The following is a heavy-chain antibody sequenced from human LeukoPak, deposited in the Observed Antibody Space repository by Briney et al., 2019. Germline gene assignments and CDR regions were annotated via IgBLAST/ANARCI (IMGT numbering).Heavy chain of an antibody. CDR1: GFTFSSYW. V-gene: IGHV3-7*01. CDR2: IREDGSEK. D-gene: IGHD3-22*01. CDR3: ASPGWSSGFDN. J-gene: IGHJ4*02. Sequence: GGSLRLSCAASGFTFSSYWMTWVRQAPGKGLEWVANIREDGSEKYYVDSVKGRFTVSRDNAKNSLYLQVNSLRAEDTAVYYCASPGWSSGFDNWGQGTLVTVSS.